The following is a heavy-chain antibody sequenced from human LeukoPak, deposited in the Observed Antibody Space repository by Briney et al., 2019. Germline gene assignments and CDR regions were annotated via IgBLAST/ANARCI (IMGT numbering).Heavy chain of an antibody. J-gene: IGHJ6*02. D-gene: IGHD2-2*01. Sequence: PGRSLRLSCAASGFTFSSYAMHWVRQAPGKGLEWVAVISYDGGNKYYADSVKGRFTISRDNSKNTLYLQMNSLRAEDTAVYYCARDWGLSTDYYYGMDVWGQGTTVTVSS. CDR1: GFTFSSYA. CDR2: ISYDGGNK. V-gene: IGHV3-30-3*01. CDR3: ARDWGLSTDYYYGMDV.